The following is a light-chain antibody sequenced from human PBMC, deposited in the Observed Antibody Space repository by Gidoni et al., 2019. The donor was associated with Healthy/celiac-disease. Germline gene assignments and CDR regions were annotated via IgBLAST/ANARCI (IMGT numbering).Light chain of an antibody. V-gene: IGKV3-20*01. J-gene: IGKJ2*01. CDR2: GAS. CDR3: QQYGSSPPKYT. CDR1: QSVSSSY. Sequence: DIVLTQSPGTLSLSPGERATLSCRASQSVSSSYLAWYQQKPGQAPRLLIYGASSRATGIPDRCSGSGAGTDFTLTISRLEPEDFGVYYCQQYGSSPPKYTFGQGTKLEIK.